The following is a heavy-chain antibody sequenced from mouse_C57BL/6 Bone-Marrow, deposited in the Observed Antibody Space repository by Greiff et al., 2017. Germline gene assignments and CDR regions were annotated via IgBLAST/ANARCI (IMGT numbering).Heavy chain of an antibody. CDR3: AREVVAPGFAY. CDR1: GYTFTDYY. V-gene: IGHV1-76*01. Sequence: VKVVESGAELVRPGASVKLSCKASGYTFTDYYINWVKQRPGQGLEWIARIYPGSGNTYYNEKFKGKATLTAEKSSSTAYMQLSSLTSEDSAVYFCAREVVAPGFAYWGQGTLVTVSA. J-gene: IGHJ3*01. D-gene: IGHD1-1*01. CDR2: IYPGSGNT.